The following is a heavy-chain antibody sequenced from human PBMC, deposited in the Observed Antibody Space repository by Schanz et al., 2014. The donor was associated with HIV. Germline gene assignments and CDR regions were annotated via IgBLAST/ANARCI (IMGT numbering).Heavy chain of an antibody. V-gene: IGHV4-31*03. CDR1: GGSISSTGYF. CDR2: IYYSGNT. Sequence: QLRLQESGPGLVKPSETLSLTCTVSGGSISSTGYFWSWIRQHPGKGLEWIGYIYYSGNTYYNPSLKSRVTMSVDTSKNQFSLKLSSVTAADTAVYYCASGLRDDAFDIWGQGTMVTVSS. CDR3: ASGLRDDAFDI. D-gene: IGHD3-10*01. J-gene: IGHJ3*02.